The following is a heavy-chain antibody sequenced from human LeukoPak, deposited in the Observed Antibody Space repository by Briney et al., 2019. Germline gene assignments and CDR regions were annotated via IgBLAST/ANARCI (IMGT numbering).Heavy chain of an antibody. D-gene: IGHD6-13*01. CDR3: ARLRRSSWAXXAPYXXDY. J-gene: IGHJ4*02. V-gene: IGHV4-38-2*01. CDR1: GYSISSGYY. Sequence: PSETLSLTCAVSGYSISSGYYWGWIRQPPGKGLEWIGSIYHSGRTYYNPSLKSRVTISVDTSKNQFSLKLISVTASDTAVNLCARLRRSSWAXXAPYXXDYWXQGTLVTVSS. CDR2: IYHSGRT.